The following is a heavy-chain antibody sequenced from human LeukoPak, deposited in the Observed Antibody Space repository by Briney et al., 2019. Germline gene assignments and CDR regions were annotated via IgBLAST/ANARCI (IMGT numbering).Heavy chain of an antibody. V-gene: IGHV3-23*01. D-gene: IGHD6-19*01. J-gene: IGHJ6*04. Sequence: GGSLRLSCAASGFTFSSYAMGWVRQAPGKGLEWVSAISGSGGSTYYADSVKGRFTISRDNSKNTLYLQMNSLRAEDTAVYYCAKGPSSGWWDYYYGMDVWGKGTTVTVSS. CDR2: ISGSGGST. CDR3: AKGPSSGWWDYYYGMDV. CDR1: GFTFSSYA.